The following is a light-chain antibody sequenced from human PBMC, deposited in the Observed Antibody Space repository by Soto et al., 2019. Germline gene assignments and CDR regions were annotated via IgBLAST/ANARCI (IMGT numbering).Light chain of an antibody. CDR3: SSYTSSSALV. Sequence: QSALTQPASVSGSPGQSITISCTGTSSDIGGYIYVSWYQHHPGKAPKLMIYEVNNRPSGVSNRFSGSKSGNTASLTISGLQAEDEADYYCSSYTSSSALVFGGGTKLTVL. V-gene: IGLV2-14*01. CDR2: EVN. CDR1: SSDIGGYIY. J-gene: IGLJ3*02.